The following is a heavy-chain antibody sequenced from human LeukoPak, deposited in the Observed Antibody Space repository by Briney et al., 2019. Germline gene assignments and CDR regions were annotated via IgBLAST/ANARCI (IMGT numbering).Heavy chain of an antibody. CDR2: INQSGRT. CDR1: GGSFSGYY. Sequence: SETLSLTCAVYGGSFSGYYWSWIRQVPGKGLEWIGEINQSGRTNYNPSLKSRVTISADTSKNQFSLKLTSVTAADTAVYYCARQNREMATIQIEYWGQGTLVTVSS. CDR3: ARQNREMATIQIEY. V-gene: IGHV4-34*01. J-gene: IGHJ4*02. D-gene: IGHD5-24*01.